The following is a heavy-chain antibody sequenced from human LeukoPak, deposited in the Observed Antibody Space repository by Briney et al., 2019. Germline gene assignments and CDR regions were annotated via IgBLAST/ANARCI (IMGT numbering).Heavy chain of an antibody. CDR3: ARDLDSGSYSEYYYYGMDV. V-gene: IGHV3-33*01. CDR1: GFTSSSYG. D-gene: IGHD1-26*01. CDR2: TRYDGCNK. Sequence: GGSLSLSCPASGFTSSSYGMQWVSQAPGKGREWVAATRYDGCNKYHADSVDGRFTISTDNSKHTLYLQMNSLRAEDTAVYYCARDLDSGSYSEYYYYGMDVWGQGTTVTVSS. J-gene: IGHJ6*02.